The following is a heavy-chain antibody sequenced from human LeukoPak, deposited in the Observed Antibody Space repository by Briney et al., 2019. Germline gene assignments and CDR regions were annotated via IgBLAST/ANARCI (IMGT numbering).Heavy chain of an antibody. CDR2: MNPNSGNT. CDR1: GYTFTSYD. CDR3: ARGRGIAAAGRSRFDP. D-gene: IGHD6-13*01. Sequence: ASVKVSRKASGYTFTSYDINWVRQATGQGLEWMGWMNPNSGNTGYAQKFQGRVTITRNTSISTAYMELSSLRSEDTAVYYCARGRGIAAAGRSRFDPWGQGTLVTVSS. J-gene: IGHJ5*02. V-gene: IGHV1-8*03.